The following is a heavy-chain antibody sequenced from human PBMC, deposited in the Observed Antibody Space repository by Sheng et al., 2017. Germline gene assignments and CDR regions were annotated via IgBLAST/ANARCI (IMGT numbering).Heavy chain of an antibody. V-gene: IGHV4-34*01. CDR3: ARGRWRFLEWCPCFDY. CDR1: GGSFSGYY. J-gene: IGHJ4*02. D-gene: IGHD3-3*01. Sequence: QVQLQQWGAGLLKPSETLSLTCAVYGGSFSGYYWSWIRQPPGKGLEWIGEINHSGSTNYNPSLKSRVTISVDTSKNQFSLKLSSVTAADTAVYYCARGRWRFLEWCPCFDYWGQGTLVTVSS. CDR2: INHSGST.